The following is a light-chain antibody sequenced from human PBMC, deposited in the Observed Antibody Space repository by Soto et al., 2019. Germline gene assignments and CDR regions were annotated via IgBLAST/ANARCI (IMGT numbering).Light chain of an antibody. V-gene: IGKV3-11*01. CDR2: VAS. CDR1: QSVSRF. Sequence: EIVLTQSPATLSLSPGKRATLSCRASQSVSRFLAWYQQKPGQAPRLLIYVASKRATGIPARFSGSGSGTDFTLTLNTLEPEDFAVYYCQQRSNWPITFGQGTRLEIK. CDR3: QQRSNWPIT. J-gene: IGKJ5*01.